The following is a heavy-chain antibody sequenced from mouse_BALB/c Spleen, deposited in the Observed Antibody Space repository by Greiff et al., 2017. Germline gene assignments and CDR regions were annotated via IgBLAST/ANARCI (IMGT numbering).Heavy chain of an antibody. V-gene: IGHV1-7*01. CDR1: GYTFTSYW. CDR2: INPSTGYT. CDR3: ARTEDYAMDY. Sequence: VQLQQSGAELAKPGASVKMSCKASGYTFTSYWMHWVKQRPGQGLEWIGYINPSTGYTEYNQKFKDKATLTADKSSSTAYMQLSSLTSEDSAVYYCARTEDYAMDYWGQGTSVTVSS. J-gene: IGHJ4*01.